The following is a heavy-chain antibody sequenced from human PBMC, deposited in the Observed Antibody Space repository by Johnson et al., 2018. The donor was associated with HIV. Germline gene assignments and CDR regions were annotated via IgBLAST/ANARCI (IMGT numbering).Heavy chain of an antibody. V-gene: IGHV3-20*04. Sequence: EMQLVESGGGVVRPGGSLRLSCAPSGFNFDDYGMSWVRQAPGKGLEWVSGINWNGGRTGYADSGKGRVSISRDNAKNALYLQINVLSDEDTALYYCARERYYYDSSVSYYPHAFDIWGQGTMVTVSS. CDR1: GFNFDDYG. CDR2: INWNGGRT. CDR3: ARERYYYDSSVSYYPHAFDI. J-gene: IGHJ3*02. D-gene: IGHD3-22*01.